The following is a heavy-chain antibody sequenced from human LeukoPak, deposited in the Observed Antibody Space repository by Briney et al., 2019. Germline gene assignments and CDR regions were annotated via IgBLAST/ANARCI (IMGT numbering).Heavy chain of an antibody. Sequence: ASVKVSCTASGYTFTSYDINWVRQAPGQGLEWMGWMNPNSGNTGYAQKFQGRVTITRNTSISTAYMELSSLRSEDTAVYYCARFRVPNRDDAFDIWGQGTMVTVSS. V-gene: IGHV1-8*03. CDR1: GYTFTSYD. CDR3: ARFRVPNRDDAFDI. J-gene: IGHJ3*02. CDR2: MNPNSGNT.